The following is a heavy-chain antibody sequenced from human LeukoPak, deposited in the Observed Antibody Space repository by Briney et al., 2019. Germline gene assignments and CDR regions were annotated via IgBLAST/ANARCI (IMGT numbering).Heavy chain of an antibody. CDR2: IYTSGST. V-gene: IGHV4-59*10. J-gene: IGHJ1*01. CDR3: ATMTSASWGYFQH. D-gene: IGHD3-16*01. Sequence: TSETLSLTCAVYGGSFSGYYWSWIRQPAGKGLEWIGRIYTSGSTNYNPSLKSRVTISVDTSKNQFSLRLSSVTAADTAVYYCATMTSASWGYFQHWGRGTLVTVSS. CDR1: GGSFSGYY.